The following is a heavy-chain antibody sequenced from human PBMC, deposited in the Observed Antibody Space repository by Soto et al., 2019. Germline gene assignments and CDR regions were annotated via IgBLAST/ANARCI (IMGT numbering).Heavy chain of an antibody. Sequence: GPXVKVSCKASGYTFTSYPMHWVLQAPGQRLEWMGCINAGNGNTKYSQKFQGRVTITRDTSASTAYMELSSLRSEDTAVYYCARSIVVVTALGYWGQGTLVTVSS. J-gene: IGHJ4*02. D-gene: IGHD2-21*02. CDR1: GYTFTSYP. V-gene: IGHV1-3*01. CDR2: INAGNGNT. CDR3: ARSIVVVTALGY.